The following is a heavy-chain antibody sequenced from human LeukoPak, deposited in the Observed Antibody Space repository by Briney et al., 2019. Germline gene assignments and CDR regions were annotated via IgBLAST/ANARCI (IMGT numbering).Heavy chain of an antibody. J-gene: IGHJ4*02. CDR1: GFTVSSNY. Sequence: PGGSLRLSCAASGFTVSSNYMSWVRQAPGKGLEWGSVIYSGGSTYYADSVKGRFTISRHNSKNTLYLQMNSLRAEDTAVYYCARESGAAAGSVPPDYWGQGTLVTVSS. V-gene: IGHV3-53*04. CDR2: IYSGGST. CDR3: ARESGAAAGSVPPDY. D-gene: IGHD6-13*01.